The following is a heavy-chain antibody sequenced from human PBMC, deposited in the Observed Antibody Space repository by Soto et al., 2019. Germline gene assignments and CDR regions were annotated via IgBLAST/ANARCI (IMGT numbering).Heavy chain of an antibody. J-gene: IGHJ4*01. CDR3: TTDRLSNIVATPFDY. V-gene: IGHV3-15*01. CDR1: GFTFSNAW. Sequence: EVQLVESGGGLVKPGGSLRLSCAASGFTFSNAWMSWVRQAPGKGLEWVGRIKSKTDGGTTDYAAPVKGRFTISRDDSKITLNLSRTSLKTEDTAVYYCTTDRLSNIVATPFDYRGHETLDAVST. CDR2: IKSKTDGGTT. D-gene: IGHD5-12*01.